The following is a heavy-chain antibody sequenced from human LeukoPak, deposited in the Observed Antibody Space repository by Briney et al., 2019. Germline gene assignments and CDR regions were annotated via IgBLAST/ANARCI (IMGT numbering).Heavy chain of an antibody. J-gene: IGHJ4*02. D-gene: IGHD2-21*02. CDR2: ISGSGGST. CDR1: GFTFSSYA. Sequence: GGSLRLSCAASGFTFSSYAMSWVRQAPGKGLEWVSAISGSGGSTYYADSVKGRFTISRDNSKNTLYLQMNSLRAEHTAVYYCAKGHQHIVVVTAIDYWGQGTLVTVSS. CDR3: AKGHQHIVVVTAIDY. V-gene: IGHV3-23*01.